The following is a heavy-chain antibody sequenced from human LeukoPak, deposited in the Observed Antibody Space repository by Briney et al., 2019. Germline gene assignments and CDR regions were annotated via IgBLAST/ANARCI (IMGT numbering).Heavy chain of an antibody. CDR2: IYDSRRT. D-gene: IGHD3-9*01. J-gene: IGHJ6*02. V-gene: IGHV4-31*03. CDR1: DVSISNRTSY. CDR3: ARGGYDILTGYMYV. Sequence: PSETLSLTCTVSDVSISNRTSYWSWIRQHPGKGLEWIGYIYDSRRTYYNPSLKSRVSISVDTSKNQFSLKVSSVSAADTAVYYCARGGYDILTGYMYVWGQGTTVTVSS.